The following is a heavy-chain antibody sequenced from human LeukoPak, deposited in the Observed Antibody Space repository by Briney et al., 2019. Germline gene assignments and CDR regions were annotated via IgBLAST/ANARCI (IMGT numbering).Heavy chain of an antibody. J-gene: IGHJ3*02. Sequence: GGSLRLSCAASGFSSSSYGMHWVRQAPGKGLEWVAVIWYDGSNKYYADSVKGRFTISRDNSKNTLYLQMNSLRAEDTAVYYCARDRGQWLVLDAFDIWGQGTMVTVSS. V-gene: IGHV3-33*01. CDR3: ARDRGQWLVLDAFDI. D-gene: IGHD6-19*01. CDR2: IWYDGSNK. CDR1: GFSSSSYG.